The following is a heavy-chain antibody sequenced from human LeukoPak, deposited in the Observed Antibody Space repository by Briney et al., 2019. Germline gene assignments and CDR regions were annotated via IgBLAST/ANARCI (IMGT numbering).Heavy chain of an antibody. CDR1: GGSISSGGYY. CDR3: ARSLRDYSNWFDP. CDR2: IYYSGST. J-gene: IGHJ5*02. V-gene: IGHV4-31*03. Sequence: SETLSLTCTVSGGSISSGGYYWSWIRQHPGKGLEWIGYIYYSGSTYYNPSPKSRVTISVDASKNQFSLKLSSVTAADTAVYYCARSLRDYSNWFDPWGQGTLVTVSS. D-gene: IGHD4-17*01.